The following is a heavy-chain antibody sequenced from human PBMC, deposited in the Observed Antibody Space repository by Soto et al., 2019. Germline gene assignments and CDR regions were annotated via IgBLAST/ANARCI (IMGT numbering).Heavy chain of an antibody. J-gene: IGHJ4*02. D-gene: IGHD6-13*01. Sequence: SVKVSCKASGYTFTSYYMHWVRQAPGQGPEWMGIINPSGCSTSYAQKFQGRVTITRDTSTSTVYMELSSLRSEDTAVYYCASITSSSWYSGGIDYWGQGTLVTVSS. CDR3: ASITSSSWYSGGIDY. V-gene: IGHV1-46*03. CDR1: GYTFTSYY. CDR2: INPSGCST.